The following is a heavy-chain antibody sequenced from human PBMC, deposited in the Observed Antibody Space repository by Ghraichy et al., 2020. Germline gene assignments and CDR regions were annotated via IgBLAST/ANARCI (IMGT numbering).Heavy chain of an antibody. V-gene: IGHV1-69*04. CDR1: GGTFSSYA. CDR2: IIPILGIA. D-gene: IGHD1-26*01. CDR3: ASVGRGSYYYYYGMDV. J-gene: IGHJ6*02. Sequence: SVKVSCKASGGTFSSYAISWVRQAPGQGLEWMGRIIPILGIANYAQKFQGRVTITADKSTSTAYMELSSLRSEDTAVYYCASVGRGSYYYYYGMDVWGQGTTVTVSS.